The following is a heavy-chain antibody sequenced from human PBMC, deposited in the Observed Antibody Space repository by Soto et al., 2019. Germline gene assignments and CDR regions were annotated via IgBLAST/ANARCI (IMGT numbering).Heavy chain of an antibody. Sequence: SETLSLTCSVSGGSIRGYYWTWIRQPPGKGLEWLGYIYYTRYTKYNPSHKSRVTISADTSNNQLFLKLSSATAADTAVYYCAREGSSYGSTYFDQWGPGTLVTVSS. V-gene: IGHV4-59*01. CDR3: AREGSSYGSTYFDQ. CDR1: GGSIRGYY. J-gene: IGHJ4*02. CDR2: IYYTRYT. D-gene: IGHD5-18*01.